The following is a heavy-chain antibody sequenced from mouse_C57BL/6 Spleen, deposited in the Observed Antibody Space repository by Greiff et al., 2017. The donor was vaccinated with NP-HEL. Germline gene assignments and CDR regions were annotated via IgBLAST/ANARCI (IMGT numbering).Heavy chain of an antibody. J-gene: IGHJ2*01. CDR1: GYTFTDYE. Sequence: VQLVESGAELVRPGASVTLSCKASGYTFTDYEMHWVKQTPVHGLEWIGAIDPETGGTAYNQKFKGKAILTADKSSSTAYMELRSLTSEDSAVYYCTRRGVNWDYWGQGTTLTVSS. D-gene: IGHD4-1*01. CDR2: IDPETGGT. V-gene: IGHV1-15*01. CDR3: TRRGVNWDY.